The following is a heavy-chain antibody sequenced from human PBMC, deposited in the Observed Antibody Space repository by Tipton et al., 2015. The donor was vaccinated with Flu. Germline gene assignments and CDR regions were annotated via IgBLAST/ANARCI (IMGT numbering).Heavy chain of an antibody. D-gene: IGHD2-21*01. Sequence: GSLRLSCAASGFTFSSYAMNWVRQAPGEGLEWVSAISGSGGSTYYADSVKGRFTISRDNSKNTLYLQMNSLRAEDTAVYYCAKVGFGEDAREYFDYWGQGTLVTVSS. CDR2: ISGSGGST. J-gene: IGHJ4*02. CDR3: AKVGFGEDAREYFDY. CDR1: GFTFSSYA. V-gene: IGHV3-23*01.